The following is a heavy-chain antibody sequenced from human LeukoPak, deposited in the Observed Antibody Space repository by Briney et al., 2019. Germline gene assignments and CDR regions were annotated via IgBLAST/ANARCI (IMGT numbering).Heavy chain of an antibody. Sequence: GGSLRLSCAASGFTCSNAWMNWVRQAPGKGLEWVGRIKSKTDGGTTDYVAPVKGRFTISRDDSKNTLYLQVNSLNTEDTAVYYCTTGNWGSFSYWGQGTLVTVSS. CDR3: TTGNWGSFSY. CDR1: GFTCSNAW. V-gene: IGHV3-15*01. D-gene: IGHD7-27*01. J-gene: IGHJ4*02. CDR2: IKSKTDGGTT.